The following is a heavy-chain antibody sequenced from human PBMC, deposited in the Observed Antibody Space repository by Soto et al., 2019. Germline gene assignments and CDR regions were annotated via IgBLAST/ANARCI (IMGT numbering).Heavy chain of an antibody. J-gene: IGHJ6*03. D-gene: IGHD4-4*01. CDR3: AKSCSNYFHYYYMDV. V-gene: IGHV3-23*01. Sequence: TGGSLRLSCAASGFTFSNYAMSWVRQAPGKGLEWVSAISGSGGSTYYADSVKGRFTISRANPKNTLYLQMNSLRVEDTALYYCAKSCSNYFHYYYMDVWGKGTTVTVSS. CDR1: GFTFSNYA. CDR2: ISGSGGST.